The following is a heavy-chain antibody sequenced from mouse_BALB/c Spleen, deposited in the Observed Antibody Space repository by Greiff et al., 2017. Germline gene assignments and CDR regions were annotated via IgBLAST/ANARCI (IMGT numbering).Heavy chain of an antibody. CDR1: GFTFTDYY. CDR2: IRNKANGYTT. CDR3: ARDYAGYFDV. D-gene: IGHD6-5*01. Sequence: EVQVVESGGGLVQPGGSLRLSCATSGFTFTDYYMSWVRQPPGKALEWLGFIRNKANGYTTEYSASVKGRFTISRDNSQSILYLQMNTLRAEDSATYYCARDYAGYFDVWGAGTTVTVSS. J-gene: IGHJ1*01. V-gene: IGHV7-3*02.